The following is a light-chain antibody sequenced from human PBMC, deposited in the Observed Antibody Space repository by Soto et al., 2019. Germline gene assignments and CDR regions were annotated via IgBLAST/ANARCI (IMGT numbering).Light chain of an antibody. CDR2: GNS. Sequence: QAVLRPPPSVSGAAGQRVTISCTRSSSNIGADYDVHWYQQLPGTAPKLLIYGNSNRPSGVPDRFSGSKSGTSASLAITGLQAEDEADYYCQSYDSSLSGYVFGTATKVTVL. CDR1: SSNIGADYD. J-gene: IGLJ1*01. CDR3: QSYDSSLSGYV. V-gene: IGLV1-40*01.